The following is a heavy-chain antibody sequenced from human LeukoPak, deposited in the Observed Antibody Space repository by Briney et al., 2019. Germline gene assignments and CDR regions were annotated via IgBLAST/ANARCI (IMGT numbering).Heavy chain of an antibody. CDR3: AKALRSRASIAGAGG. J-gene: IGHJ4*02. CDR1: GFTFSSYG. D-gene: IGHD6-19*01. CDR2: ISYDGSNK. Sequence: GGSLRLSCAASGFTFSSYGMHWVRQAPGKGLEWVAVISYDGSNKYYADSVKGRFTISRDNSKNTLYLQMNSLRAEDTAVYYCAKALRSRASIAGAGGWGQGTLVTVSS. V-gene: IGHV3-30*18.